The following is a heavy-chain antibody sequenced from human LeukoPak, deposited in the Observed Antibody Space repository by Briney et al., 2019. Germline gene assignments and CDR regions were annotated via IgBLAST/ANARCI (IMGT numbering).Heavy chain of an antibody. Sequence: GGSLRLSCAASGFTFSSYSMNWVRQVPGKGLEWVSSISSSSSYIYYADSVKGRFTISRDNAKNSLYLQMNSLRAEDTAVYYCARALGDYDSSGYPLTVLDYWGQGTLVTASS. V-gene: IGHV3-21*01. CDR3: ARALGDYDSSGYPLTVLDY. D-gene: IGHD3-22*01. CDR1: GFTFSSYS. J-gene: IGHJ4*02. CDR2: ISSSSSYI.